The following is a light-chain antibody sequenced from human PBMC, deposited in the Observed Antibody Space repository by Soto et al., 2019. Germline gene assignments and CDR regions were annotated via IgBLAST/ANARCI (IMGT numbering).Light chain of an antibody. CDR3: CSYAGSTTFV. Sequence: QSALTQPASVSGSPGQSITISCTGTSSDIGSYNLVSWYQQHPDKAPKLMIYEGSKRPSGVSNRFSGSKSGNTASLTISGLQAEYEADYSCCSYAGSTTFVFGTGTKLTVL. CDR1: SSDIGSYNL. CDR2: EGS. V-gene: IGLV2-23*01. J-gene: IGLJ1*01.